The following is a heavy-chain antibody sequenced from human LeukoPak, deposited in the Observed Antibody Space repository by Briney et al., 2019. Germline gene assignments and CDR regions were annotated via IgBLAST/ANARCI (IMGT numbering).Heavy chain of an antibody. D-gene: IGHD2-15*01. CDR3: ARSLGYCSGGSCFY. V-gene: IGHV3-33*08. Sequence: GGSLRLSCAASALTFSSYAMHWVRQAPGKGLEWVAVIWHDGSYKYYLDSVKGRFTISRDNAKNTLYLQMNNLRVEDTAVYYCARSLGYCSGGSCFYWGQGTLVTVSS. CDR2: IWHDGSYK. J-gene: IGHJ4*02. CDR1: ALTFSSYA.